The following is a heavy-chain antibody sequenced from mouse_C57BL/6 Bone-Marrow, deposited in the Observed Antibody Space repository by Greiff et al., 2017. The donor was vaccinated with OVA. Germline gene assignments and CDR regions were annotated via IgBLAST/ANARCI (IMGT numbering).Heavy chain of an antibody. D-gene: IGHD4-1*01. CDR2: ISDGGSYT. Sequence: DVMLVESGGGLVKPGGSLKLSCAASGFTFSSYAMSWVRQTPEKRLEWVATISDGGSYTSYPDNVKGRFTISRDNAKNNLYLPMSHLKSEDTAMYYCAREESELGRGFAYWGQGTLVTVSA. CDR1: GFTFSSYA. V-gene: IGHV5-4*01. CDR3: AREESELGRGFAY. J-gene: IGHJ3*01.